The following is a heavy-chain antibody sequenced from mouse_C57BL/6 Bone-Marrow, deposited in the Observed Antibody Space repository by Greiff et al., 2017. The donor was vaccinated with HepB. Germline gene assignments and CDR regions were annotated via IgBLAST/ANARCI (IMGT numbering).Heavy chain of an antibody. CDR3: AREGYYWYFDV. Sequence: QVQLKQPGAELVMPGASVKLSCKASGYTFTSYWMHWVKQRPGQGLEWIGEIDPSDSYTNYNQKFKGKSTLTVDKSSSTAYMQLSSLTSEDSAVYYCAREGYYWYFDVWGTGTTVTVSS. V-gene: IGHV1-69*01. CDR2: IDPSDSYT. D-gene: IGHD2-2*01. J-gene: IGHJ1*03. CDR1: GYTFTSYW.